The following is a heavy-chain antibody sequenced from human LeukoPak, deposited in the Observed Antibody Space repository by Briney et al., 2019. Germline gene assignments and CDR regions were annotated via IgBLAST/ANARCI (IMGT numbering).Heavy chain of an antibody. J-gene: IGHJ4*02. CDR1: GYTFTGYH. CDR2: INPNSGGT. D-gene: IGHD1-7*01. CDR3: AKAVDWNYEGYYFDY. V-gene: IGHV1-2*02. Sequence: ASVKVSCKASGYTFTGYHMHWVRQAPGQGLEWMGWINPNSGGTNYAQKFQGRVTMTRDTSISTAYMELSRLRSDDTAVYHCAKAVDWNYEGYYFDYWGQGTLVTVSS.